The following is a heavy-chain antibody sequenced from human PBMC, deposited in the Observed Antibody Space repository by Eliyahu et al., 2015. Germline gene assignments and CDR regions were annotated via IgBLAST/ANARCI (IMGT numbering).Heavy chain of an antibody. V-gene: IGHV4-31*03. CDR1: XVSIXXDSXH. Sequence: QVQLHESGPGLLKPSQTLXLTCSVXXVSIXXDSXHWTWIRLLPEKGLEWIGSIRYTGSTYYNPSLRSRAVMSADTSKNQFSLQLTSVTAADAAVYYCAREASSYYYVASGYPRRADAFDIWGQGTTVIVXP. D-gene: IGHD3-22*01. CDR3: AREASSYYYVASGYPRRADAFDI. CDR2: IRYTGST. J-gene: IGHJ3*02.